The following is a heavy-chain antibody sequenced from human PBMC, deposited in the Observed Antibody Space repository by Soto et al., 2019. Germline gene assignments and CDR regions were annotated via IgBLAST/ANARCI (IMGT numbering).Heavy chain of an antibody. J-gene: IGHJ4*02. Sequence: SETLSLTCTVAGGSISCGGYYWSWIRQHPGKGLEWIGYIYYSGGTYYNPSLKSRVTISVDASKNQFSLKLSSVTAADTAVYYCASTFRWELHNFDYWGQGTLVTVSS. D-gene: IGHD1-26*01. CDR2: IYYSGGT. CDR1: GGSISCGGYY. V-gene: IGHV4-31*03. CDR3: ASTFRWELHNFDY.